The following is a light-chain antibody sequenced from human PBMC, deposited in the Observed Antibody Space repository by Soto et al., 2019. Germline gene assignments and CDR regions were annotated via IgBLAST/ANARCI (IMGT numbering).Light chain of an antibody. CDR1: QSVSSSY. CDR2: GAS. V-gene: IGKV3-20*01. Sequence: EIVLTQSPGTLSLSPGERATLSCRASQSVSSSYLAWYQQKPGQAPRLLIYGASSRATGIPERFSGSGSGTDFTLTISRLEPEDFAVYYCQQHGSSPPYTFGQGTKMEIK. J-gene: IGKJ2*01. CDR3: QQHGSSPPYT.